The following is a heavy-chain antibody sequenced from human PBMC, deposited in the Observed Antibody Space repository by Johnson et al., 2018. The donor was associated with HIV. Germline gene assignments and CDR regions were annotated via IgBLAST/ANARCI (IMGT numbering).Heavy chain of an antibody. J-gene: IGHJ3*02. V-gene: IGHV3-30*04. CDR1: GFTFSAFG. CDR3: ASGEDYGGNYGAFDI. D-gene: IGHD4-23*01. Sequence: QVQLVESGGGVVQPGRSLRLSCAGSGFTFSAFGLHWVRQAPGKGLEWVALISYDGSNKYYADSVKGRFTISRDNSKNTLYLQMNSLRAEDTAVYYCASGEDYGGNYGAFDIWGQGTIVTVSS. CDR2: ISYDGSNK.